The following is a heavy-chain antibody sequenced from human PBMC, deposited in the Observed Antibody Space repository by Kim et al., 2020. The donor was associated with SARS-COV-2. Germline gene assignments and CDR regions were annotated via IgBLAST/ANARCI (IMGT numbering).Heavy chain of an antibody. V-gene: IGHV1-2*02. Sequence: ASVKVSCKASGYTFTGYYIYWMRQAPGQGLEWMGWINPNSGATNYAQNFQGRVTMTRDTSINTLYMELNSLTSEDTAVYYCARVWQYQLIVEVWFDPWGQGTRVTVS. CDR3: ARVWQYQLIVEVWFDP. D-gene: IGHD2-21*01. J-gene: IGHJ5*02. CDR1: GYTFTGYY. CDR2: INPNSGAT.